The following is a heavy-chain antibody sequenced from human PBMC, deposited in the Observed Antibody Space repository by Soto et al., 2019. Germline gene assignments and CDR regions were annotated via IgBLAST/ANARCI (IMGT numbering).Heavy chain of an antibody. D-gene: IGHD2-15*01. V-gene: IGHV4-31*03. J-gene: IGHJ4*02. CDR3: ARGPVVTTSYYFDY. CDR2: IYYSGST. Sequence: LSLTCTVSGGSISSGGYYWSWIRQHPGKGLEWIGYIYYSGSTYYNPSLKSRVTISVDTSKNQFSLKLSSVTAADTAVYYCARGPVVTTSYYFDYWGQGTLVTVSS. CDR1: GGSISSGGYY.